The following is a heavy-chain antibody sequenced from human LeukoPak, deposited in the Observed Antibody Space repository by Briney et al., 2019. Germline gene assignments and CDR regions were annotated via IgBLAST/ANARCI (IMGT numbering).Heavy chain of an antibody. D-gene: IGHD3-10*01. J-gene: IGHJ4*02. CDR2: IYHSGST. Sequence: SETLSLTCAVSGYFISSGYYWGWIRQPPGKGLEWIGSIYHSGSTYYNPSLKSRVTISVDTSKNQFSLKLSSVTAADTAVYYCARRSGFGELSVDYWGQGTLVTVSS. V-gene: IGHV4-38-2*01. CDR1: GYFISSGYY. CDR3: ARRSGFGELSVDY.